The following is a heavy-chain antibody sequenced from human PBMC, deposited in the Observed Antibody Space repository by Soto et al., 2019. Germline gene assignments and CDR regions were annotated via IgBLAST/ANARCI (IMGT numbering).Heavy chain of an antibody. Sequence: SETLSLTCAVYGGSFSGYYWSWIRQPPVKGLEWIGEINHSGSTNYNPSLKSRVTISADTSKNQFSLKLSSVTAADTAVYYCARGLPYYYYYYMDVWGKGTTVTVSS. J-gene: IGHJ6*03. CDR2: INHSGST. CDR1: GGSFSGYY. CDR3: ARGLPYYYYYYMDV. V-gene: IGHV4-34*01.